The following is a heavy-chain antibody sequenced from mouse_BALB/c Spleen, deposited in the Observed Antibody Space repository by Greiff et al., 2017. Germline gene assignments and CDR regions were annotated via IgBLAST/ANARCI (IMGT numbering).Heavy chain of an antibody. CDR3: ARSTTALDY. CDR2: ISSGSSTI. CDR1: GFTFSSFG. V-gene: IGHV5-17*02. D-gene: IGHD1-2*01. Sequence: LVESGGGLVQPGGSRKLSCAASGFTFSSFGMHWVRQAPEKGLEWVAYISSGSSTIYYADTVKGRFTISRDNPKNTLFLQMTSLRSEDTAMYYCARSTTALDYWGQGTTLTVSS. J-gene: IGHJ2*01.